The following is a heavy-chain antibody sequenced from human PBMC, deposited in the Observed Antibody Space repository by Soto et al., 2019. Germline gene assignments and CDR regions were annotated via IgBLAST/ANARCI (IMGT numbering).Heavy chain of an antibody. CDR2: IYPGDSDT. CDR1: GYSFTSYW. J-gene: IGHJ4*02. CDR3: ARITYYDILTGPYYFDY. D-gene: IGHD3-9*01. Sequence: PGESLKISCKGSGYSFTSYWIGWVRQMPGKGLEWMGIIYPGDSDTRYSPSFQGQVTISADKSISTAYLQWSSLKASDTAMYYCARITYYDILTGPYYFDYWGQGTLVTVSS. V-gene: IGHV5-51*01.